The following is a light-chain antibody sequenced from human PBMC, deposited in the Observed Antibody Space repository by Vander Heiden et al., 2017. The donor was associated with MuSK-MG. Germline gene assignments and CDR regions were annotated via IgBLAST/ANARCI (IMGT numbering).Light chain of an antibody. J-gene: IGKJ4*01. Sequence: EIVLTQFPATLSLSPGERATLSCRASQSVNIYLVWYQQKPGQAPRLLIYDASKRATGIPARFSGSGSGTDFTLTISSLEPEDFAVYYCQHRSNWLTFGGGTKVEIK. CDR2: DAS. V-gene: IGKV3-11*01. CDR3: QHRSNWLT. CDR1: QSVNIY.